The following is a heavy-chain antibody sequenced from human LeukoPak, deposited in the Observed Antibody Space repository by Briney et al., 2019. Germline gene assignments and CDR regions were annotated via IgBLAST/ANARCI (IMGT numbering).Heavy chain of an antibody. D-gene: IGHD3-16*01. CDR3: ARLGYYCYYMDV. J-gene: IGHJ6*03. Sequence: SETLSLTCTVSGGSISSYYWSWLRQPPGKGLEWIGYIYYSGSTNYNPSLKSRVTISVDTSKNQFSLKLSSVTAADTAVYYCARLGYYCYYMDVWGKGTTVTVSS. CDR1: GGSISSYY. CDR2: IYYSGST. V-gene: IGHV4-59*01.